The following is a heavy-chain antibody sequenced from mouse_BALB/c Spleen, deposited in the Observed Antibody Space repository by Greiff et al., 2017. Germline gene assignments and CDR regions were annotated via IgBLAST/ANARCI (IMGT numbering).Heavy chain of an antibody. J-gene: IGHJ3*01. CDR1: GFTFSSFG. CDR3: APYRYGFAY. Sequence: EVHLVESGGGLVQPGGSRKLSCAASGFTFSSFGMHWVRQAPEKGLEWVAYISSGSSTIYYADTVKGRFTISRDNPKNTLFLQMTSLRSEDTAMYYCAPYRYGFAYWGQGTLVTVSA. V-gene: IGHV5-17*02. CDR2: ISSGSSTI. D-gene: IGHD2-14*01.